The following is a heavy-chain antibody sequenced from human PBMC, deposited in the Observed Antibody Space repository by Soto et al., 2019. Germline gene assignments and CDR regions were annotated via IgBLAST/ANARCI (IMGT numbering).Heavy chain of an antibody. CDR1: GGSISSISYY. D-gene: IGHD6-13*01. Sequence: SQTLSLPWTVSGGSISSISYYWGWIRQPPGKGLEWIGSIYYSGSTYYTPSLKRRVTISVDTSKHKFSLKRSAVTSADTPVDYSARNTRSPSGIAAPGDFLYGMDVWGQGTLVTVSS. V-gene: IGHV4-39*01. CDR2: IYYSGST. J-gene: IGHJ6*01. CDR3: ARNTRSPSGIAAPGDFLYGMDV.